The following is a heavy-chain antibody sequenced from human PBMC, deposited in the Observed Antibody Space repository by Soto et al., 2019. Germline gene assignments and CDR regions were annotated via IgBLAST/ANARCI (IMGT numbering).Heavy chain of an antibody. J-gene: IGHJ4*02. CDR3: ARDERDSCSGGVGFYFDY. D-gene: IGHD2-15*01. CDR2: ISTYNSNT. V-gene: IGHV1-18*04. Sequence: QVQLVQSGGEVKKPGASVKVSCKASGYTFTNYGISWVRQAPGQGLEWLGWISTYNSNTNSAPRLQGRLTMTTDTSTSTAYMELRSLTSDDTAVYYCARDERDSCSGGVGFYFDYWGQGTLVTASS. CDR1: GYTFTNYG.